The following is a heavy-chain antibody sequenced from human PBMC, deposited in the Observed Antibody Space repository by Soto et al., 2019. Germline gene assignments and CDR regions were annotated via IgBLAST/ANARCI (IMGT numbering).Heavy chain of an antibody. D-gene: IGHD2-8*01. Sequence: SEPLSLTCTVSGGSISRYYWSWIRQPPGKGLEWIGYIYYSGSTNYNPSLKSRVTISVDTSKNQFSLKLSSVTAADAAVYYCARMVYGAFDIWGQGTMVTVSS. CDR2: IYYSGST. CDR3: ARMVYGAFDI. J-gene: IGHJ3*02. V-gene: IGHV4-59*01. CDR1: GGSISRYY.